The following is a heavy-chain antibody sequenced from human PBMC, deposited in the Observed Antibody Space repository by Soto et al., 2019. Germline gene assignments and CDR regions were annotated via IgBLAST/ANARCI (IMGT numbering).Heavy chain of an antibody. CDR3: ARGWDANS. V-gene: IGHV4-61*01. CDR1: GASVSSGNQY. CDR2: ISHSGIT. D-gene: IGHD3-22*01. J-gene: IGHJ4*02. Sequence: QVQMQESGPGLVKPSETLSLTCTVSGASVSSGNQYWSWIRQPPGKGLEWIGYISHSGITNYNPSLKSRVTISADTSRNQISLKVSSVTAADTAVYYCARGWDANSWGQGTLVTVSS.